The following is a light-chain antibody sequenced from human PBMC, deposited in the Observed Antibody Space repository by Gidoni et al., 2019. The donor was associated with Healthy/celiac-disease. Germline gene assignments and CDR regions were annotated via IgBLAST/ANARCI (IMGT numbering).Light chain of an antibody. Sequence: DIQMTQSPSSLSASVGDRVTTTCQASQDISNYLNWYQQKPGKAPKLLIYDASNLETGVPSRFSGSGSGTDFTFTISSLQPEDIATYYCQQYDNLLPYTFGQGTKLEIE. CDR3: QQYDNLLPYT. J-gene: IGKJ2*01. CDR1: QDISNY. V-gene: IGKV1-33*01. CDR2: DAS.